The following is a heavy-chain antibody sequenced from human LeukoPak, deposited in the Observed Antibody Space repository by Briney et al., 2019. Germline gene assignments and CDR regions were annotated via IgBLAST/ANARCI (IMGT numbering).Heavy chain of an antibody. CDR1: GGSISSYY. CDR2: IYYSGST. Sequence: PSETLSLTCTVSGGSISSYYWSWIRQPPGKGLEWIGYIYYSGSTNYNPSLKSRVTMSVDTSKNQFSLKLSSVTAADTAVYYCARATYGDYSDAFDIWGQGTMVTVSS. V-gene: IGHV4-59*12. CDR3: ARATYGDYSDAFDI. D-gene: IGHD4-17*01. J-gene: IGHJ3*02.